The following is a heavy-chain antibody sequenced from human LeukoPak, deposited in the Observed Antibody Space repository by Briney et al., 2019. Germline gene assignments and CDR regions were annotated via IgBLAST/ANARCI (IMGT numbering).Heavy chain of an antibody. V-gene: IGHV4-59*08. D-gene: IGHD2-2*01. J-gene: IGHJ6*02. CDR3: ARHKTYCSSTSCYSGQYGMDV. Sequence: SETLSLTCTVSGGSISSYYWSWIRQPPGKELEWIGYIYYSGSTNYNPSLKSRVTISVDTSKNQFSLKLSSVTAADTAVYYCARHKTYCSSTSCYSGQYGMDVWGQGTTVTVSS. CDR1: GGSISSYY. CDR2: IYYSGST.